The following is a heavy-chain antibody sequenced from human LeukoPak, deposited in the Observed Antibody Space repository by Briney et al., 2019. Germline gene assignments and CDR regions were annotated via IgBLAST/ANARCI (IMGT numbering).Heavy chain of an antibody. J-gene: IGHJ4*02. Sequence: SETLSLTCTVSGGSISSSSYYWSWIRQPPGKGLEWIGYIYYSGSTNYNPSLKSRVTISVDTSKNQFSLKLSSVTAADTAVYYCARLPMVRGVIKPISTTDYWGQGTLVTVSS. D-gene: IGHD3-10*01. CDR2: IYYSGST. V-gene: IGHV4-61*05. CDR3: ARLPMVRGVIKPISTTDY. CDR1: GGSISSSSYY.